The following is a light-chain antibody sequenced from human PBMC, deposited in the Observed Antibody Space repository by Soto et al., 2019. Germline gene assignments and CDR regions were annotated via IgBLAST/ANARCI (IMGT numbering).Light chain of an antibody. Sequence: DIQMTQSPSSLSASVGDRVTITCRASQSISSHLNWYQQKPGRAPKLLIYAASTLHSGVPSRFSCSGSGTDFTLTMTSLQPEDFAIYYCQQSYSIPHTFGHGTKLESK. CDR1: QSISSH. V-gene: IGKV1-39*01. CDR3: QQSYSIPHT. J-gene: IGKJ2*01. CDR2: AAS.